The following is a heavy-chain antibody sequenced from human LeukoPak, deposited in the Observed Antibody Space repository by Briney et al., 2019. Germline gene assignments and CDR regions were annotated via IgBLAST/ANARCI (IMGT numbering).Heavy chain of an antibody. CDR2: ISSSGSPT. V-gene: IGHV3-48*03. CDR3: ARGPGYCSGGSCPDY. D-gene: IGHD2-15*01. CDR1: GFRFSGYE. J-gene: IGHJ4*02. Sequence: PGGSLRLSCEASGFRFSGYEMNWVRQAPGKGLEWLSYISSSGSPTYYADSVKGRFTDSRDNARTSLFLQMNSLRDEDTAVYYCARGPGYCSGGSCPDYWGQGTLVTVSS.